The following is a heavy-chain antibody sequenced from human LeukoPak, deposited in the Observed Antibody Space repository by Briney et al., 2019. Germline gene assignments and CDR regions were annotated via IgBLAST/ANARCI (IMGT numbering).Heavy chain of an antibody. CDR1: GGSISSSNW. J-gene: IGHJ5*02. CDR3: ARVLRLRLGELGP. CDR2: IYHSGST. D-gene: IGHD3-16*01. Sequence: SGTLSLTCAVSGGSISSSNWWSWVRQPPGKGLEWIGEIYHSGSTNYNPSLKSRVTISVDKSKNQFSLKLSSVTAADTAVYYCARVLRLRLGELGPWGQRTLVTVSS. V-gene: IGHV4-4*02.